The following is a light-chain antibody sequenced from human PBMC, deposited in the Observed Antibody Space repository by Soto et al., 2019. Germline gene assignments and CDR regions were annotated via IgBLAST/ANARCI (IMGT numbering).Light chain of an antibody. CDR3: QQFYDLPIT. CDR1: QSISSY. J-gene: IGKJ5*01. CDR2: AAS. V-gene: IGKV1-39*01. Sequence: DIQVTQSPSSLSASVGDRVTITCRASQSISSYLNWYQQKPGKAPKLLIYAASSLQSGVPSRFSGSGSGTDFTLTISSLQPDDSGTYYCQQFYDLPITFGQGTRLEIK.